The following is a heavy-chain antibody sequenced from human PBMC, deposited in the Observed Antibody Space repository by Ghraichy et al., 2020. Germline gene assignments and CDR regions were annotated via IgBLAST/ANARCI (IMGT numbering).Heavy chain of an antibody. D-gene: IGHD3-10*02. J-gene: IGHJ6*03. V-gene: IGHV3-23*01. CDR1: GFTFSSYA. CDR3: AKPPEYVLGYYYMDV. CDR2: ISGSGGST. Sequence: GGSLRLSCAASGFTFSSYAMSWVRQAPGKGLEWVSAISGSGGSTYYADSVKGRFTISRDNSKNTLYLQMNSLRAEDTAVYYCAKPPEYVLGYYYMDVWGKGTTVTVSS.